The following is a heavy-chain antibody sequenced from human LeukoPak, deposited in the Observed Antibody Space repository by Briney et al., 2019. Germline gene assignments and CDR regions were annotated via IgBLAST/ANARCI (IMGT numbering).Heavy chain of an antibody. CDR3: ARGSGYFDYWSGSYIYFDY. CDR1: GGSLSDYY. D-gene: IGHD3-3*01. J-gene: IGHJ4*02. V-gene: IGHV4-34*01. Sequence: SETLSLTCAVYGGSLSDYYWSWIRQSPGKGLEWVGEINESGSTNYNPSLKSRVTISVDTSKNQVALRLTSVTAADTAVYYCARGSGYFDYWSGSYIYFDYWGQGTLVTVSS. CDR2: INESGST.